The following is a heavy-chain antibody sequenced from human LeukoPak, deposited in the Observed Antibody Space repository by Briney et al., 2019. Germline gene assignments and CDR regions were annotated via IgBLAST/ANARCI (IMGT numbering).Heavy chain of an antibody. J-gene: IGHJ4*02. Sequence: SETLSLTRSVSGDSVSRSDSYWGWIRQPPGKGLEWIGSIYHSGSTYYNPSLKSRVTISVDTSKNQFSLKLSSVTAADTAVYYCARVLWFGAYNFDYWGQGTLVTVSS. CDR2: IYHSGST. D-gene: IGHD3-10*01. CDR1: GDSVSRSDSY. CDR3: ARVLWFGAYNFDY. V-gene: IGHV4-38-2*01.